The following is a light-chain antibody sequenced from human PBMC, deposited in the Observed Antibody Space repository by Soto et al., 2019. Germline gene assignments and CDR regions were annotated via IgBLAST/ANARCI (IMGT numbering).Light chain of an antibody. CDR3: QQYNSYSTT. V-gene: IGKV1-5*01. J-gene: IGKJ1*01. CDR1: QSISSW. Sequence: DIQMTQSPSTLSASVGDRVTITCRASQSISSWLAWYQQKPGKAPKLLIYDASSLESGVPSRFSGRASGTQLTPKISSMQTDECETYYCQQYNSYSTTFGQGTKVDIK. CDR2: DAS.